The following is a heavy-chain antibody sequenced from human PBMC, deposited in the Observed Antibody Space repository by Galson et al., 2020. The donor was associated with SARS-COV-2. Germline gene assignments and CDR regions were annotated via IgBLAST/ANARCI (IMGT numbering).Heavy chain of an antibody. D-gene: IGHD3-10*01. CDR3: ARESYFYGSGDDAFDI. Sequence: SETLSLTCSVSGGSVSSHKYYWNWIRQSPGKGLEWLGYIYYSGTTDYNPSLKSRVTISVDTSKNQFSLQLSAVTAADTALYYCARESYFYGSGDDAFDIWGQGALVPVSS. J-gene: IGHJ3*02. CDR2: IYYSGTT. CDR1: GGSVSSHKYY. V-gene: IGHV4-61*01.